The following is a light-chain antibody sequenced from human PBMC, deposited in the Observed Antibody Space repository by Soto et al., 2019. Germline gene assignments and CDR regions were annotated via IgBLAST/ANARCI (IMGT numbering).Light chain of an antibody. CDR1: QSVSSY. CDR2: DAS. J-gene: IGKJ4*02. V-gene: IGKV3-11*01. Sequence: TMSXXPGGXATIXXRASQSVSSYLGWYQQQPGQPPRLLIYDASNRAAGIPARFSGTGSETDFTLTIRHLEAEAFAIYYCHQLKAYPHTFGGGTKVDI. CDR3: HQLKAYPHT.